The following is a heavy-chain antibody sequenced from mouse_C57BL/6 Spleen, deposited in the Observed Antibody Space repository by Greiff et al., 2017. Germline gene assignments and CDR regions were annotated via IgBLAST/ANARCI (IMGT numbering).Heavy chain of an antibody. J-gene: IGHJ3*01. CDR1: GYTFTDYN. D-gene: IGHD4-1*01. CDR2: INPNNGGT. V-gene: IGHV1-18*01. CDR3: ARPNWDGAWFAY. Sequence: VQLQQSGPELVKPGASVKIPCKASGYTFTDYNMDWVKQSHGKSLEWIGDINPNNGGTIYNQKFKGKATLTVDKSSSTAYMRLRSRTSEAAADYYCARPNWDGAWFAYWGQGTLVTVSA.